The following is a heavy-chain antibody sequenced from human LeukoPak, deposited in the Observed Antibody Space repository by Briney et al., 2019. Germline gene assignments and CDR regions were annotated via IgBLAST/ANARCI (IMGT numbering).Heavy chain of an antibody. CDR2: ISGSGGST. Sequence: GGSLRLSCAASGFTFSSYAMSWVRQAPGKGLEWVSAISGSGGSTYYADSVKGRFTISRDNSKNTLYLQMNNLRAEDTAVYYCAKSGCSGGSCYSGTYFDLWGRGTLVTVSS. V-gene: IGHV3-23*01. D-gene: IGHD2-15*01. CDR1: GFTFSSYA. CDR3: AKSGCSGGSCYSGTYFDL. J-gene: IGHJ2*01.